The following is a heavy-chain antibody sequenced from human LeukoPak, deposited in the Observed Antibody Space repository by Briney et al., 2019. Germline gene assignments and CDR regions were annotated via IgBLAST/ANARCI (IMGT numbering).Heavy chain of an antibody. D-gene: IGHD1-14*01. CDR1: GFTLSNFA. J-gene: IGHJ4*02. CDR2: ISGSGASA. V-gene: IGHV3-23*01. CDR3: AKDRYLDC. Sequence: GGSLRLSCVASGFTLSNFAMNWVRQAPGKGLECVSEISGSGASAHYADSVKGRFTISRDNSKNTLYLQMNSLRAEDTAVYYCAKDRYLDCWGQGTLVIVSS.